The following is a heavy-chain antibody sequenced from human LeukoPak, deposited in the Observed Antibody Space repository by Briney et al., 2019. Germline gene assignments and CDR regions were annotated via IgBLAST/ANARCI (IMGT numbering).Heavy chain of an antibody. CDR2: IRYDGSNK. V-gene: IGHV3-30*02. CDR1: GFTFSSYG. J-gene: IGHJ4*02. Sequence: GGSLRLSCAASGFTFSSYGMHWVRQAPGKGLEWVAFIRYDGSNKYYADSVKGRFTISRDNSKNTLYLQMNSLRAEDTAVYYCAKDYSITWATFDYWGQGTLVTVSS. D-gene: IGHD5-18*01. CDR3: AKDYSITWATFDY.